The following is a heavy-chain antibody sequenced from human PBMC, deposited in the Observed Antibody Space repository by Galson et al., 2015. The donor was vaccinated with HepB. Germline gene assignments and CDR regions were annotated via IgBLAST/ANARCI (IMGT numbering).Heavy chain of an antibody. Sequence: SCKASGFTFTSSAVQWVRQARGQRLAWRGWVGVGSGNTKYAQKFQERVTITRDMSTSTAYMELSSLRSEDTAVYYCARGGHGVPAAAGRSDAFEIWGQGTMVTVSS. CDR1: GFTFTSSA. D-gene: IGHD6-13*01. V-gene: IGHV1-58*01. CDR3: ARGGHGVPAAAGRSDAFEI. J-gene: IGHJ3*02. CDR2: VGVGSGNT.